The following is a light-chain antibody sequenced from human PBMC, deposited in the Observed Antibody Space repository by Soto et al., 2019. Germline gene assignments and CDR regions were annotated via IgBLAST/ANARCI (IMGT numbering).Light chain of an antibody. V-gene: IGKV3-20*01. J-gene: IGKJ3*01. CDR1: QSVSSTY. Sequence: EIVLTQSPGPLSLSPGERATLSCRASQSVSSTYLAWYQQKPGQAPRLLIYGASSRASGIPDRFSGSGSGTDFTLTISRLDPEDFAVYYCQQYGRSSLTFGPGTKVDI. CDR3: QQYGRSSLT. CDR2: GAS.